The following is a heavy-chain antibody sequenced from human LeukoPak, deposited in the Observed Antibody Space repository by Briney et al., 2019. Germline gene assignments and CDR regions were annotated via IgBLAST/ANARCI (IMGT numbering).Heavy chain of an antibody. D-gene: IGHD2-2*01. CDR2: IYYSGST. Sequence: SETLSLTCTVSGGSISSGGYYWSWIRQHPGKGLEWIGYIYYSGSTYYNPSLKSRVTISVDTSKNQFSLKLSSVTAADTAVYYCARDRCSSTSCYHILDYWGQGTLVTVSS. V-gene: IGHV4-31*03. CDR3: ARDRCSSTSCYHILDY. J-gene: IGHJ4*02. CDR1: GGSISSGGYY.